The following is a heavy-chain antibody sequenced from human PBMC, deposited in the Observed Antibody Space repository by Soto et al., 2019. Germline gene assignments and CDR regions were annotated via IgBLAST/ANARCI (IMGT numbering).Heavy chain of an antibody. CDR2: IRSKAYGGTT. CDR1: GFTFGDYA. D-gene: IGHD3-10*01. J-gene: IGHJ4*02. CDR3: TRDPDYYGSGSYPFDY. Sequence: PGGSLRLSCTASGFTFGDYAMGWVRQAPGKGLEWVGFIRSKAYGGTTEYAASVKGRFTISRDDSKSIAYLQMNSLKTEDTAVYYCTRDPDYYGSGSYPFDYWGQGTLVTVSS. V-gene: IGHV3-49*04.